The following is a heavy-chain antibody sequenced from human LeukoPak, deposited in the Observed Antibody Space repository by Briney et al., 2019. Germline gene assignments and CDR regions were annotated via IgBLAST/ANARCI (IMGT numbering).Heavy chain of an antibody. J-gene: IGHJ4*02. D-gene: IGHD3-22*01. Sequence: GASMKLSCKASGYTFIDHYIHWGRQAPGPGLESMWWINPKIGDTNYAQQFQGRVTMTRDTSSSTSYMEQSRLRSDDTAVYYCARAGHNSDSGGYDYWGQGTLVTVSS. V-gene: IGHV1-2*02. CDR2: INPKIGDT. CDR1: GYTFIDHY. CDR3: ARAGHNSDSGGYDY.